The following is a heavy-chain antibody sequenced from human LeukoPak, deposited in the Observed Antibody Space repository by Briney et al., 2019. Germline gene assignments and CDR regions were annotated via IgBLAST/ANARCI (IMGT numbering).Heavy chain of an antibody. J-gene: IGHJ6*02. V-gene: IGHV3-74*01. CDR1: GFTFTSYW. Sequence: PGGSLRLSCAASGFTFTSYWMHWVRQAPGKGLVWLSRINSDGTITSYADSLEGRLTISRDNSKNTLYLQMNSLRAEDTAVYYCAKVIDFWNGMDVWGQGTTVTVS. CDR3: AKVIDFWNGMDV. D-gene: IGHD3-3*01. CDR2: INSDGTIT.